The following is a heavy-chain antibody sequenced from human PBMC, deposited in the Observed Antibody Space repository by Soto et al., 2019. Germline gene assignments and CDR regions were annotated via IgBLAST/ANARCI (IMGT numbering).Heavy chain of an antibody. CDR1: GFTFSSYS. Sequence: EVQLVESGGGLVKPGGSLRLSCAASGFTFSSYSMNWVRQAPGKGLEWVSSISSSSSYICYADSVKGRFTISRDNAKNSLYLQMNSLRAEDTAVYYCARDRGGDGDYPGYWGQGTLVTVSS. V-gene: IGHV3-21*01. CDR2: ISSSSSYI. D-gene: IGHD4-17*01. CDR3: ARDRGGDGDYPGY. J-gene: IGHJ4*02.